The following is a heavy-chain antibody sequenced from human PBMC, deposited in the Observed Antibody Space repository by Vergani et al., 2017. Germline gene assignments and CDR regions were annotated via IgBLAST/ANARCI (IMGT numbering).Heavy chain of an antibody. J-gene: IGHJ4*02. CDR1: GFTFSSYA. D-gene: IGHD2-15*01. CDR2: IRGSGGST. CDR3: AGGCSGGSCYSYRVDVDY. V-gene: IGHV3-23*01. Sequence: EVQLLESGGGLVQPGGSLRLSCAASGFTFSSYAMSWVRQAPGQGLEWVAVIRGSGGSTYYADSVKGRFTISRDNSKNTLYLQMNSLRAEDTAVYYCAGGCSGGSCYSYRVDVDYWGQGTLVTVSA.